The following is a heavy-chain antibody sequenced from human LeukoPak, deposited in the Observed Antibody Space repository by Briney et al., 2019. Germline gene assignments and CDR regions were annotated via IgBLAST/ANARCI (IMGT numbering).Heavy chain of an antibody. J-gene: IGHJ3*02. CDR2: IYYSGST. Sequence: SETLSLTCTVSGGSISSSSYYWGWIRQPPGKGLEWIGSIYYSGSTYYNPSLKSRVTISVDTSKNQFSLKLSSVTAADTAVYYCAGLRLLSRDAFDIWGQGTMVTVSS. CDR1: GGSISSSSYY. V-gene: IGHV4-39*01. CDR3: AGLRLLSRDAFDI. D-gene: IGHD3-10*01.